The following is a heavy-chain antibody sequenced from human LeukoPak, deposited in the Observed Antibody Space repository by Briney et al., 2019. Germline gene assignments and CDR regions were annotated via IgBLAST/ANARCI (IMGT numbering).Heavy chain of an antibody. CDR1: GFTFSSSW. CDR3: AKDLSALLPGAHNYMDV. V-gene: IGHV3-7*03. CDR2: IKKDGSEK. Sequence: GGSLRLSCAASGFTFSSSWMSWVRQAPGKGLEWVANIKKDGSEKHYVDSVKGRFTISRDNAKNSLYLQMNSLRAEDTALYYCAKDLSALLPGAHNYMDVWGKGTTVTISS. J-gene: IGHJ6*03. D-gene: IGHD3-3*02.